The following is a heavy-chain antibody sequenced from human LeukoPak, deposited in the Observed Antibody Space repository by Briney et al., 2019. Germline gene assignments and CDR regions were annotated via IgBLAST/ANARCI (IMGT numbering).Heavy chain of an antibody. V-gene: IGHV4-30-2*01. Sequence: PSETLSLTCTVSGGSISSGGYYWSWIRQPPGKGLEWIGYIYHSGSTYYNPSLKSRVTISVDRSKNQFSLKLSSVTAADTAVYYCARSTFGGVIADAFDIWGQGTMVTVSS. J-gene: IGHJ3*02. CDR2: IYHSGST. CDR1: GGSISSGGYY. CDR3: ARSTFGGVIADAFDI. D-gene: IGHD3-16*02.